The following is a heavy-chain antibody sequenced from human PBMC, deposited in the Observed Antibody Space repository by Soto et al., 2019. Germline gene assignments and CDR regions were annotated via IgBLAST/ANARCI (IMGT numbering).Heavy chain of an antibody. CDR2: INPNTGKP. CDR3: VRDRASGSVDY. CDR1: GYNFNSHS. V-gene: IGHV7-4-1*01. D-gene: IGHD1-26*01. J-gene: IGHJ4*02. Sequence: QVQLVQSGSESMQPGASVKVSCKGSGYNFNSHSINWLRQAPGQGLEWRGWINPNTGKPTYEHGFTGRFVFSVDTSVSTVYLQIFRLKADYSAVYYCVRDRASGSVDYWRQGTLVTVSS.